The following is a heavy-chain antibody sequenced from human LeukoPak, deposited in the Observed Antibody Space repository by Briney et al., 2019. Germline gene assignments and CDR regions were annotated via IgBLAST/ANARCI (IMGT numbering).Heavy chain of an antibody. D-gene: IGHD2-2*01. V-gene: IGHV3-20*04. CDR3: ARQLGYCSSTSCYGPLDY. J-gene: IGHJ4*02. CDR1: GFTFDDYG. CDR2: INSNGGST. Sequence: GGSLRHSCAASGFTFDDYGMSWVCQAPGKGLEWVSGINSNGGSTGYADSVKGRFTISRDNAKNSLYLQMNSLRAEDTALYYCARQLGYCSSTSCYGPLDYWGQGTLVTVSS.